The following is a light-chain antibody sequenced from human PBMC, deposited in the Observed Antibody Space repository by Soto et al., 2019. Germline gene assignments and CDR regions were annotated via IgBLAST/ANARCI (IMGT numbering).Light chain of an antibody. CDR2: DAS. V-gene: IGKV3-11*01. CDR1: QSLSNY. CDR3: QQRSNWPPFT. J-gene: IGKJ4*01. Sequence: ESVLTQSPATLSLSPGERATLSCRSSQSLSNYLAWYQQKPGQAPRLLISDASNRATGIPARFSGSGSGTDFTLTISSLEPEDFAVYYCQQRSNWPPFTFGGGTKVEIK.